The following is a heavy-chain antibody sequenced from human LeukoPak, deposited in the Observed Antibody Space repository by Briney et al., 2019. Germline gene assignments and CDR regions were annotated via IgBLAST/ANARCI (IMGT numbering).Heavy chain of an antibody. CDR3: ARVWHYDFWSGYYVAGTGYYLDY. Sequence: SETPSLTCTVSGGSISSHYWSWIRQPPGKGLEWIGYIYYSGSTNYNPSLKSRVTISVDTSKNQFSLKLSSVTAADTAVYYCARVWHYDFWSGYYVAGTGYYLDYWGQGTLVTVSS. CDR2: IYYSGST. D-gene: IGHD3-3*01. CDR1: GGSISSHY. J-gene: IGHJ4*02. V-gene: IGHV4-59*11.